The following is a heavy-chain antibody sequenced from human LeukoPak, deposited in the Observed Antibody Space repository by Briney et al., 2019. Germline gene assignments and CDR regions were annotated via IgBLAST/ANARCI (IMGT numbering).Heavy chain of an antibody. CDR1: GFTFSSYA. D-gene: IGHD1-1*01. CDR3: AREASGIGPLDY. J-gene: IGHJ4*02. V-gene: IGHV3-64*01. CDR2: ISSNGGST. Sequence: GGSLRLSCAASGFTFSSYAMHWVRQAPGKGLEYVSAISSNGGSTYYANSVKGRFTISRDNSKNTLYLQMGSLRAEDMAVYYCAREASGIGPLDYWGQGTLVTVSS.